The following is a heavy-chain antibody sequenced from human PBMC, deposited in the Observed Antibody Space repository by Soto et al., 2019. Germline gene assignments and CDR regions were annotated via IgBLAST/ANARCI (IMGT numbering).Heavy chain of an antibody. CDR3: ARIPKYGNGWYYFDY. J-gene: IGHJ4*02. V-gene: IGHV1-3*04. CDR1: GYSFTTYA. Sequence: ASVKLSCKDSGYSFTTYAIHWVRRAPRQRLEWTGWIITANGNTKYSQKFQDRVTISRDTSASTAYMELSSLRSEDTAMYYCARIPKYGNGWYYFDYWGQGTLVTVSS. CDR2: IITANGNT. D-gene: IGHD6-19*01.